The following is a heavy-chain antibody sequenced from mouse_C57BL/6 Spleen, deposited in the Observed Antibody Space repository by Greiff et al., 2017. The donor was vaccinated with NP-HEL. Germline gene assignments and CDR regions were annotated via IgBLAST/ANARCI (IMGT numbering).Heavy chain of an antibody. CDR3: AREGGNYPYYFDY. J-gene: IGHJ2*01. CDR1: GFTFSSYA. D-gene: IGHD2-1*01. Sequence: EVKLMESGGGLVKPGGSLKLSCAASGFTFSSYAMSWVRQTPEKRLEWVATISDGGSYTYYPDNVKGRFTISRDNAKNNLYLQMSHLKSEDTAMYYCAREGGNYPYYFDYWGQGTTLTVSS. CDR2: ISDGGSYT. V-gene: IGHV5-4*01.